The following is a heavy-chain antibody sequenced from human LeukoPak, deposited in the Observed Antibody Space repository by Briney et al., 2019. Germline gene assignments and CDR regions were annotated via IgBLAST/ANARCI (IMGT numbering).Heavy chain of an antibody. J-gene: IGHJ4*02. CDR3: AKDAEYGSGSYYWVY. Sequence: GGSLRLSCAASGFTFRNYVMNWVRQAPGKGLEWVSGISGSGDSTYYADSVKGRFTISRDNSKNTLYLQMNSLRAEDTAVYYCAKDAEYGSGSYYWVYWGQGTLVTVSS. CDR1: GFTFRNYV. V-gene: IGHV3-23*01. D-gene: IGHD3-10*01. CDR2: ISGSGDST.